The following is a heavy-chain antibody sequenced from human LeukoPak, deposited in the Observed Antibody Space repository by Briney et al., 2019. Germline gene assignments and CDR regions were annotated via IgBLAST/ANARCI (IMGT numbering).Heavy chain of an antibody. Sequence: GGSLRLSCAASGFTFSSYWMHWVRQAPGKGLVWVSRIYRDGSSTSYADSVKGRFIISRDNAKNTLYLQMNSLRAGDTALYYCARDAMRRDGYNHDFDNWGQGTLVTVSS. CDR1: GFTFSSYW. CDR2: IYRDGSST. D-gene: IGHD5-24*01. CDR3: ARDAMRRDGYNHDFDN. J-gene: IGHJ4*02. V-gene: IGHV3-74*01.